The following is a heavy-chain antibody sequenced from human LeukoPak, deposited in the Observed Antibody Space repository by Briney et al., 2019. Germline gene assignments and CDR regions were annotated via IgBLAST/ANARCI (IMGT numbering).Heavy chain of an antibody. CDR2: ISGSGGGT. CDR1: GFTFSSYA. J-gene: IGHJ3*01. CDR3: ARGPDPVVRGPRRAFDL. V-gene: IGHV3-23*01. Sequence: GGSLRLSCAASGFTFSSYAMSWVRQAPGKGLEWVSAISGSGGGTYYADSVKGRFTISRDNSKNTLYLQMNSLRVDDTAMYCCARGPDPVVRGPRRAFDLWGQGTMVTVSS. D-gene: IGHD3-10*01.